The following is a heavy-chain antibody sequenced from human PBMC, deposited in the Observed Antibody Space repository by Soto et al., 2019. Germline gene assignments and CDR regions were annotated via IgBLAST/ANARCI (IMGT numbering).Heavy chain of an antibody. V-gene: IGHV4-59*01. D-gene: IGHD5-12*01. Sequence: QVQLQESVPGLVRLSETLSLTCSVSGGSISNYYWNWIRQHPGKGLEWIGYVYYSGSTHFHPSLKSRVTMSVDTSKNHFSLNLSSVTAADAAIYYCARAVNSGSPDTFDIWGQGTSVTVAS. J-gene: IGHJ3*02. CDR1: GGSISNYY. CDR3: ARAVNSGSPDTFDI. CDR2: VYYSGST.